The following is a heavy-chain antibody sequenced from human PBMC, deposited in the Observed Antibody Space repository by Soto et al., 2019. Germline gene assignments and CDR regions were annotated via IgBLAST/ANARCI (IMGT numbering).Heavy chain of an antibody. D-gene: IGHD1-26*01. CDR1: GFTFSSYD. Sequence: EVQLAESGGGMVQPGGSLRLSCVASGFTFSSYDMHWVRQAPGKGLEYVSSISSNGGTTYYGNSVKGRFTISRDNCKNTLYLQMGSLRAEDRAVYYGVRRVSGYYDYCGQGTLVTVSS. CDR3: VRRVSGYYDY. J-gene: IGHJ4*02. V-gene: IGHV3-64*01. CDR2: ISSNGGTT.